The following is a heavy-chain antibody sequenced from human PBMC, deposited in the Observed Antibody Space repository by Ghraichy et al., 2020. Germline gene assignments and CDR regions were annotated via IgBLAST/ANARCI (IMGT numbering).Heavy chain of an antibody. J-gene: IGHJ3*01. V-gene: IGHV3-23*01. D-gene: IGHD3-3*01. CDR2: ISGGGDIT. CDR1: GFTFRSYA. Sequence: GGSLRLSCAASGFTFRSYAMGWVRQAPGKGLEGVSDISGGGDITYYAESVLGRFTISRDNSQNTLYLQMNSLRVEDTAIYYCAKTLWSRGLPPWGQGTMVTVSS. CDR3: AKTLWSRGLPP.